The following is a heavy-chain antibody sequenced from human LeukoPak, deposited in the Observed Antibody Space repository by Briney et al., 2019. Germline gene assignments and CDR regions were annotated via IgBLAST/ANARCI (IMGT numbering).Heavy chain of an antibody. V-gene: IGHV4-59*08. CDR3: AGHHPRDTVDF. Sequence: SSETLSLTCTVSGGSISSYYWSWIRQPPGKGLEWIAYISDIGSINYNPSLKSRVTISLDTSKNQFSLKLSSVTAADTAVYYCAGHHPRDTVDFWGQGTLVTVSS. J-gene: IGHJ4*02. D-gene: IGHD2-21*01. CDR2: ISDIGSI. CDR1: GGSISSYY.